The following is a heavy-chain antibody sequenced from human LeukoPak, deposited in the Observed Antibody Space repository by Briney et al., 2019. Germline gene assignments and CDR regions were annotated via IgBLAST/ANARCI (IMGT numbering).Heavy chain of an antibody. J-gene: IGHJ6*02. CDR3: ARVESRSSTSHQSYYYYGMDV. V-gene: IGHV4-59*01. CDR1: GGSISSYY. Sequence: PSETLSFTCTVSGGSISSYYWSWIRQPPGQGLEWIGYIYYSGSTNYNPSLKSRVTISVDTSKNQFSLKLSSVTAADTAVYYCARVESRSSTSHQSYYYYGMDVWGQGTTVTVSS. D-gene: IGHD2-2*01. CDR2: IYYSGST.